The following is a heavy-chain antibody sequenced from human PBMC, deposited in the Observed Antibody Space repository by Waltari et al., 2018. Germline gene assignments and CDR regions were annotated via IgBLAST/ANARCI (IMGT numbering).Heavy chain of an antibody. CDR3: ARHRWELPLDVFDI. J-gene: IGHJ3*02. CDR1: GYSISSGYY. D-gene: IGHD1-26*01. Sequence: QVQLQESGPGLVKPSETLSLTCAVSGYSISSGYYWGWIRQPPGKGLEWIGSIYPSGSTYYNPSLKSRVTISVDTSKNQFSLKLSAVTAADTSVYYCARHRWELPLDVFDIWGQGTMVTVSS. CDR2: IYPSGST. V-gene: IGHV4-38-2*01.